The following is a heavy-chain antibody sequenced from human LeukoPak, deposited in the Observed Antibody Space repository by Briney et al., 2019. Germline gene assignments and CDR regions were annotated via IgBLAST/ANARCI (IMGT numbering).Heavy chain of an antibody. CDR3: ARSRGYCGGDCFGAFDI. Sequence: GGSLRLSCAASGFTSSSYGMHWVRQAPGKGLEWVAVIWYDGSNKYYADSVKGRFTISRDNSKNTLYLQMNSLRAEDTAVYYCARSRGYCGGDCFGAFDIWGQGTMVTVSS. J-gene: IGHJ3*02. CDR1: GFTSSSYG. CDR2: IWYDGSNK. V-gene: IGHV3-33*01. D-gene: IGHD2-21*02.